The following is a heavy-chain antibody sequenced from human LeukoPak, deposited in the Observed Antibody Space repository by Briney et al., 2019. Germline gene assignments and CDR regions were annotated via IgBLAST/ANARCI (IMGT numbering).Heavy chain of an antibody. Sequence: GGSLRLSCAASGFTFSSYGMSWVRQAPGKGLEWVSAISGSGGSTYYADSVKGRFTISRDNSKNTLYLQMNSLRAEDTAVYYCAKVLWFGESSDAFDIWGQGTMVTVSS. CDR1: GFTFSSYG. V-gene: IGHV3-23*01. CDR2: ISGSGGST. J-gene: IGHJ3*02. D-gene: IGHD3-10*01. CDR3: AKVLWFGESSDAFDI.